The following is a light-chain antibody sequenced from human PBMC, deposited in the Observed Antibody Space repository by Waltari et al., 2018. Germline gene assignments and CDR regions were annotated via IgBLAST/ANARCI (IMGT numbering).Light chain of an antibody. CDR3: SSYAGSNKLI. CDR1: SSDIGAYKY. V-gene: IGLV2-8*01. CDR2: EVD. Sequence: QSALTQPPSASGSPGQTVIISCTGTSSDIGAYKYVSWYQQIPGRAPALIIYEVDRRPPGAPARFSGSKSGNTASLTVSGLQTEDEGEYYCSSYAGSNKLIFGGVTKLTVL. J-gene: IGLJ2*01.